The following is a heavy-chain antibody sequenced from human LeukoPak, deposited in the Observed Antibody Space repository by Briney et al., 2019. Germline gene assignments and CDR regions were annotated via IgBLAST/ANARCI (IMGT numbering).Heavy chain of an antibody. J-gene: IGHJ4*02. CDR2: IIPIFGTA. CDR1: GYTFIGYY. CDR3: AILSRDFDY. D-gene: IGHD2/OR15-2a*01. Sequence: SVKVSCKASGYTFIGYYMHWVRQAPGQGLEWMGGIIPIFGTANYAQKFQGRVTITTDESTSTAYMELSSLRSEDTAVYYCAILSRDFDYWGQGTLVTVSS. V-gene: IGHV1-69*05.